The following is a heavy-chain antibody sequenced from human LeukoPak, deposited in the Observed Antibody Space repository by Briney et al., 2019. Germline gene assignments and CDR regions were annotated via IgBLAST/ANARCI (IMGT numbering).Heavy chain of an antibody. J-gene: IGHJ4*02. CDR3: AKDPRGIYYFDY. CDR2: TTGSGAGT. D-gene: IGHD1-26*01. V-gene: IGHV3-23*01. CDR1: GFTFSSYS. Sequence: GRSLRLSCAASGFTFSSYSMNWVRQAPGKGLEWVSATTGSGAGTYYADSVKGRFTISRDNSKNTLYLQMNSLRAEDTAIYYCAKDPRGIYYFDYWGQGTLVTVSS.